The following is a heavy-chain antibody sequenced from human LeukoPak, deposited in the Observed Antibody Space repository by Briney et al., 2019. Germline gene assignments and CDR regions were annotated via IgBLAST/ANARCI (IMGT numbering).Heavy chain of an antibody. D-gene: IGHD3-22*01. V-gene: IGHV3-33*06. CDR3: AKGGHYYDSSGYYFDY. J-gene: IGHJ4*02. CDR2: IWYDGSNK. Sequence: GGSLRLSCAASGFTLSSYGMHWVRQAPGKGLEWVAVIWYDGSNKYYADSVKGRFTISRDNSKNTLYLQMNSLRAEDTAVYYCAKGGHYYDSSGYYFDYWGQGTLVTVSS. CDR1: GFTLSSYG.